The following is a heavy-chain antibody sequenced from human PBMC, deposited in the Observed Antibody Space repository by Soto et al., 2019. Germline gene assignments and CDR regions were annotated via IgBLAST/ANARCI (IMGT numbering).Heavy chain of an antibody. D-gene: IGHD2-8*02. V-gene: IGHV4-4*02. CDR1: GASIGSGGW. CDR2: IFHDGNT. Sequence: QVHLQESGPGLVKPSETLSLTCAVSGASIGSGGWWSWVRQPPGKGLEWIAEIFHDGNTNYSPSLKGRVTISVDKSQNQFSLTVYSVTAADTAVYYCARHEGWTGPDQWGQGTLVTVSS. J-gene: IGHJ5*02. CDR3: ARHEGWTGPDQ.